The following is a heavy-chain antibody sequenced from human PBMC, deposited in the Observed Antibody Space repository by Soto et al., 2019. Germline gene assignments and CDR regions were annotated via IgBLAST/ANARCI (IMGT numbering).Heavy chain of an antibody. V-gene: IGHV4-59*08. D-gene: IGHD6-19*01. CDR2: IYYSGST. CDR1: GGSISSYY. Sequence: SETLSLTCTVSGGSISSYYWSWIRQPPGKGLEWIGYIYYSGSTNYNPSLKSRVTISVDTSKNQFSLKLSSVTAADTAVYYCARRGQWLGGGRYYYYYMDVWGKGTTVTVSS. J-gene: IGHJ6*03. CDR3: ARRGQWLGGGRYYYYYMDV.